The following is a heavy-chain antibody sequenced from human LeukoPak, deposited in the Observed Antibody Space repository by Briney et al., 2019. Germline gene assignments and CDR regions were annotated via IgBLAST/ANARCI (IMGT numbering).Heavy chain of an antibody. Sequence: GGSLRLSCAASGFTVSSNYMSCVRQAPGKGLEWVSVIYSGGITDYADSVKGRFTISRHNSENTLYLQMNSLRAEDTAVYYCARHATAFYYGMDVWGPGTTVTVSS. CDR1: GFTVSSNY. CDR3: ARHATAFYYGMDV. V-gene: IGHV3-53*04. CDR2: IYSGGIT. J-gene: IGHJ6*02.